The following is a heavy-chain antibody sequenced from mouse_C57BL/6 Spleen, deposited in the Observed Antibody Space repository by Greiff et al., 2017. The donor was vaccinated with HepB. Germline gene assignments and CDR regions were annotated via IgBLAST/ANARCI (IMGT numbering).Heavy chain of an antibody. J-gene: IGHJ1*03. D-gene: IGHD1-1*01. CDR3: ARNYGSRYDWYFDV. CDR2: INPNNGGT. CDR1: GYTFTDYN. Sequence: EVQLQQSGPELVKPGASVKIPCKASGYTFTDYNMDWVKQSHGKSLEWIGDINPNNGGTIYNQKFKGKATLTVDKSSSTAYMELRSLTSEDTAVYYCARNYGSRYDWYFDVWGTGTTVTVSS. V-gene: IGHV1-18*01.